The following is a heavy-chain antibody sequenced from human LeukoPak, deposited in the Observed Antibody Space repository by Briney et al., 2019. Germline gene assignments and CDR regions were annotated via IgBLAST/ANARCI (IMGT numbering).Heavy chain of an antibody. J-gene: IGHJ4*02. CDR1: GFTFSSYA. Sequence: GRSLRLSCAASGFTFSSYAMHWVRQAPGKGLEWVAVISYDGSNKYYADSVKGRFTISRDNSKNTLYPQMNSLRAEDTAVYYCARDSYNYDSSGIDYWGQGTLVTVSS. V-gene: IGHV3-30-3*01. CDR2: ISYDGSNK. D-gene: IGHD3-22*01. CDR3: ARDSYNYDSSGIDY.